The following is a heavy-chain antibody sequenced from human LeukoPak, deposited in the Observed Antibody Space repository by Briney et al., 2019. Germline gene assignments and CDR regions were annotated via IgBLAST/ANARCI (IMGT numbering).Heavy chain of an antibody. D-gene: IGHD3-9*01. Sequence: GGPLRLSCAASGFRFSDLTMTWVRHAPGKGLEWVSSISRSTMYIYYTDSVKGLFTTSRDNAKNSLYLQMNSLRAEDTAVYYCARGAYDILTGYSSYYFDYWGQGTLVTVSS. CDR1: GFRFSDLT. CDR2: ISRSTMYI. J-gene: IGHJ4*02. V-gene: IGHV3-21*01. CDR3: ARGAYDILTGYSSYYFDY.